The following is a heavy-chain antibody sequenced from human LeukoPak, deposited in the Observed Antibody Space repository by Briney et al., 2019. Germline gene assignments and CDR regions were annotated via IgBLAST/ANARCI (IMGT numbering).Heavy chain of an antibody. D-gene: IGHD2-21*01. CDR3: ARCGEKGCFDY. CDR2: IYYSGST. CDR1: GGSITSYY. J-gene: IGHJ4*02. V-gene: IGHV4-59*01. Sequence: TSGTLSLTCSVSGGSITSYYWSWIRQPPGKGLEWIGYIYYSGSTSYNPSLKSRVTISVDTSKNQFSLKLSSATAADTAVFYCARCGEKGCFDYWGQGTLVTVSS.